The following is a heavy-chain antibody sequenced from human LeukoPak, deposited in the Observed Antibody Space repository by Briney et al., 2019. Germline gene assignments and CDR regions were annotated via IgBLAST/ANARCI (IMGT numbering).Heavy chain of an antibody. CDR3: ARLAHYCSGGSCPGWFDP. V-gene: IGHV4-34*01. CDR1: GGSFSGYY. D-gene: IGHD2-15*01. J-gene: IGHJ5*02. CDR2: INHSGST. Sequence: SETLSLTCAVYGGSFSGYYWSWIRQPPGKGLEWIGEINHSGSTNYNPSLKSRVTISVDTSKNQFSLKLSSVTAADTAVYYCARLAHYCSGGSCPGWFDPWGQGTLVTVSS.